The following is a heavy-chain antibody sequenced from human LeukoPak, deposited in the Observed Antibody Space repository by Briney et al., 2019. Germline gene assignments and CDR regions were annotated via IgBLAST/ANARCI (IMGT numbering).Heavy chain of an antibody. V-gene: IGHV3-15*01. CDR1: GLSVSDAW. J-gene: IGHJ4*02. CDR3: TGPPD. Sequence: PGGSLRLSCAASGLSVSDAWMSWVRQAPGKGLEWVGRIKGEAAGGTTDYVASVKGRFTIPRDGAKNTLYLQMNNLKSEDTAVYYCTGPPDWGQGTLVTVSS. CDR2: IKGEAAGGTT.